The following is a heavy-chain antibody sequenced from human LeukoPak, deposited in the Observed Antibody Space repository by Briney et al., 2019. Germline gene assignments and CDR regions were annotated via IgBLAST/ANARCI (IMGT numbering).Heavy chain of an antibody. J-gene: IGHJ4*02. CDR3: AKSGYNRFDY. CDR1: GFTFDDYA. CDR2: ISGSGSGGST. Sequence: SGGSLRLSCAASGFTFDDYAMHWVRQAPGKGLEWVSNISGSGSGGSTYYADSVKGRFTISRDNSKNTLYLQMNSLRAEDTAVYYCAKSGYNRFDYWGQGTLVTVSS. D-gene: IGHD5-24*01. V-gene: IGHV3-23*01.